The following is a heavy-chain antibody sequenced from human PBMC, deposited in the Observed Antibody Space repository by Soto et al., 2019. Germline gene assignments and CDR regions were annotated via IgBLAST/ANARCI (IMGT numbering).Heavy chain of an antibody. CDR2: IYYSGST. J-gene: IGHJ3*02. D-gene: IGHD3-22*01. CDR3: ARDTARTYYYDSSGPGGAFDI. CDR1: GGSISSGGYY. Sequence: PSETLSLTCTVSGGSISSGGYYWSWIRQHPGKGLEWIGYIYYSGSTYYNPSLKSRVTISVDTSKNQLSLKLSSVTAADTAVYYCARDTARTYYYDSSGPGGAFDIWGQGTMVTVSS. V-gene: IGHV4-31*03.